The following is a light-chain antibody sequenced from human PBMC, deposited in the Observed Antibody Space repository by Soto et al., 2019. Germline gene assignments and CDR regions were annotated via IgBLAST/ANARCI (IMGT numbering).Light chain of an antibody. J-gene: IGLJ2*01. CDR1: RSNIGRNF. Sequence: QSVLTQSPSASGTPGQWVTISCSGSRSNIGRNFAYWYQHVPGTAPRLLIQRNNERPSGVPDRFSGSKSGTSVSLAISGLRSDDEATYYCAAWDDTLDAQVFGGGTKLTVL. V-gene: IGLV1-47*01. CDR2: RNN. CDR3: AAWDDTLDAQV.